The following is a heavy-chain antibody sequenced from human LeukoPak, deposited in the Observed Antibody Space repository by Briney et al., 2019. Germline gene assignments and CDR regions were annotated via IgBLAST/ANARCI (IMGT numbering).Heavy chain of an antibody. Sequence: GGSLRLSCAASGFTLSNYWMHWVRQAPGKGLVWVSRINSGGRTTGYAGSVKGRFTISRDNAKKMLYLQMNSLRAEDTAVYYCVRDRPSDYYDSSVDAFHIWGRGTMVTVSS. CDR1: GFTLSNYW. V-gene: IGHV3-74*01. CDR3: VRDRPSDYYDSSVDAFHI. D-gene: IGHD3-22*01. J-gene: IGHJ3*02. CDR2: INSGGRTT.